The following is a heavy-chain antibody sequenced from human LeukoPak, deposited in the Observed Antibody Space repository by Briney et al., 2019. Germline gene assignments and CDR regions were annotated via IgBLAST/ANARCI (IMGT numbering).Heavy chain of an antibody. V-gene: IGHV3-43*02. CDR3: AKVRPTRFVESSGWLELGY. CDR1: GLNFDDSA. J-gene: IGHJ4*02. CDR2: ISADGGST. Sequence: GGSLRLSCVASGLNFDDSAMHWVRQAPGKGLEWVSLISADGGSTFSADSVKGRFSISRDNSKNSLYLQMNSLRTEDTAFYYCAKVRPTRFVESSGWLELGYWGQGTLVTVSS. D-gene: IGHD6-19*01.